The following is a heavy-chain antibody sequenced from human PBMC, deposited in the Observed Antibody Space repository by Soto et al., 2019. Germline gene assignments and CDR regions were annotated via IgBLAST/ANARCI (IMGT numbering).Heavy chain of an antibody. V-gene: IGHV4-34*01. CDR1: GGSFRGYY. D-gene: IGHD6-6*01. CDR3: ARIPIIAARPRLDAHYSYSLDG. CDR2: INHSGST. Sequence: TLSLTCAVYGGSFRGYYWSWIRQPPGKGLEWIGEINHSGSTNYNPSLKSRVTISVDTSKNQFSLKLSSVTAADTAVYYYARIPIIAARPRLDAHYSYSLDGWCTGTTVTLAS. J-gene: IGHJ6*03.